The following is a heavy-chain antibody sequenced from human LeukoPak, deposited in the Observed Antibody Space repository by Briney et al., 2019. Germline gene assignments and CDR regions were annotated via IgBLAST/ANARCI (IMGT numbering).Heavy chain of an antibody. CDR2: ISAYSGNA. D-gene: IGHD6-13*01. CDR1: GYTFITYG. CDR3: AREQQQLTTDY. J-gene: IGHJ4*02. V-gene: IGHV1-18*01. Sequence: ASVKVSCKASGYTFITYGISWVRQAPGQGLEWVGWISAYSGNANYAQKLQGRVTMTTDTSTSTAYMELRSLRSDDTAVYYCAREQQQLTTDYWGQGTLVTVSS.